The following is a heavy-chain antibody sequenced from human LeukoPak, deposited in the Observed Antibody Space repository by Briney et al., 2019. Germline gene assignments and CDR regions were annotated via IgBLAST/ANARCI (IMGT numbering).Heavy chain of an antibody. V-gene: IGHV3-66*01. CDR3: AKEGGIRYFAGSRGNRPFSFYFDY. CDR2: IYSGGST. Sequence: GGSLRLSCAASGFTVSSNYMSWVRQAPGKGLEWVSVIYSGGSTYYADSVKGRFTISRDNSKNTLYLQMNSLRAEDTAVYYCAKEGGIRYFAGSRGNRPFSFYFDYWGQGTLVTVSS. D-gene: IGHD3-9*01. CDR1: GFTVSSNY. J-gene: IGHJ4*02.